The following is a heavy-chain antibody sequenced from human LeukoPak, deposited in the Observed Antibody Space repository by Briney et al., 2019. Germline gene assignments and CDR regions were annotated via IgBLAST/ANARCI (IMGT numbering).Heavy chain of an antibody. V-gene: IGHV1-18*04. D-gene: IGHD4-11*01. J-gene: IGHJ4*02. CDR2: ISAYNGNT. CDR3: AKDAAHDYIYDY. Sequence: ASVKVSCKASGYTFTSYGISWVRQAPGQGLEWMGWISAYNGNTNYAQKLQGRVTMTTDTSTSTAYMELRSLRSDDTAVYYCAKDAAHDYIYDYWGQGTLVTVSS. CDR1: GYTFTSYG.